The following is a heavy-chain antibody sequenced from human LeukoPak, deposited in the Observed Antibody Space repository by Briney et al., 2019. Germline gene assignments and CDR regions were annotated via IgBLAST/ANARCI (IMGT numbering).Heavy chain of an antibody. Sequence: SETLSLTCTVSGGSISSSSYYWGWIRQPPGKGLEWIGRIYHSGSTYYNPSLKSRVTISVDTSKNQFSLKLSSVTAADTAVYYCARETYCSSTSCYEAGFDYWGQGTLVTVSS. D-gene: IGHD2-2*01. V-gene: IGHV4-39*07. CDR2: IYHSGST. CDR1: GGSISSSSYY. J-gene: IGHJ4*02. CDR3: ARETYCSSTSCYEAGFDY.